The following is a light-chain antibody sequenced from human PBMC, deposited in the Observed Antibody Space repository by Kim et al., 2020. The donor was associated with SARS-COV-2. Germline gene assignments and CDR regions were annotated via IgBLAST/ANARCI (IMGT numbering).Light chain of an antibody. Sequence: QSLNISCTGTSSDVGAYNYVSWYQQHPGKAPKLLIYDVSNRPSGVSYRFSGSKSGNAASLTISGLQAEDEADYYCSSYTGTSTLVLGTGTKVTVL. CDR2: DVS. CDR1: SSDVGAYNY. CDR3: SSYTGTSTLV. V-gene: IGLV2-14*03. J-gene: IGLJ1*01.